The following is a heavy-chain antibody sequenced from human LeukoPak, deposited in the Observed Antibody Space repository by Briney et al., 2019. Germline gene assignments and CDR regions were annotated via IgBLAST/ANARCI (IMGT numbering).Heavy chain of an antibody. D-gene: IGHD3-10*01. V-gene: IGHV3-30*02. CDR1: RFTFSSYG. Sequence: PGGSLRLSCAASRFTFSSYGMHWVRQAPGKGLEWVAYIQYDGSNAQYADSVKGRFSISRDSSKNILYLQMNSLRAEDTAVYYCATAYYYGSGSYDNYYYYYMDVWGKGTTVTISS. CDR2: IQYDGSNA. CDR3: ATAYYYGSGSYDNYYYYYMDV. J-gene: IGHJ6*03.